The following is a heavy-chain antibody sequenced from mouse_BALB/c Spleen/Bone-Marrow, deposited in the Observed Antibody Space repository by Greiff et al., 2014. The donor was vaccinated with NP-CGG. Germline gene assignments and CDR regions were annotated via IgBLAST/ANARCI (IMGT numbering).Heavy chain of an antibody. D-gene: IGHD1-2*01. CDR3: AKNYYYGYVAY. Sequence: EVQLVESGGGLVQPGGSLKLSCAASGFDFSRYWTTWVRQAPGKGLEWIGEINPDSSTINYTPSLKDKFIISRDNAKNTLYLQMNKVRSEDTALYYCAKNYYYGYVAYWGQGTLVTVSA. CDR1: GFDFSRYW. J-gene: IGHJ3*01. V-gene: IGHV4-1*02. CDR2: INPDSSTI.